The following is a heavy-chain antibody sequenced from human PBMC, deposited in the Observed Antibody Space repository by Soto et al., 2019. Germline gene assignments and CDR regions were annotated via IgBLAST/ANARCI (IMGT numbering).Heavy chain of an antibody. V-gene: IGHV5-51*01. CDR3: ARLRGSSLSYWYFDL. Sequence: GESLKISCMGSGHTFSGCWIGWVRQMPGKGLEWMGIILPGDSETRYSPSLQGQVTISADKSITTAYLQWSSLKASDTAMYYCARLRGSSLSYWYFDLWGRGTLVTVSS. D-gene: IGHD2-15*01. J-gene: IGHJ2*01. CDR2: ILPGDSET. CDR1: GHTFSGCW.